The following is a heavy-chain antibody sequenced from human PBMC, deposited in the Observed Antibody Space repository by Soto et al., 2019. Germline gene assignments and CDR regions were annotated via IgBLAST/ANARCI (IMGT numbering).Heavy chain of an antibody. CDR2: INAGNGNT. D-gene: IGHD2-15*01. Sequence: ASVKVSCKAIGYSFTSHYMHWVRQAPGQRLEWMGWINAGNGNTKCSQKFQDRVTITRDTSASTAYMELSSLRSEDTAVYYCARGESVVGDYWGQGTLVTVSS. V-gene: IGHV1-3*01. CDR3: ARGESVVGDY. J-gene: IGHJ4*02. CDR1: GYSFTSHY.